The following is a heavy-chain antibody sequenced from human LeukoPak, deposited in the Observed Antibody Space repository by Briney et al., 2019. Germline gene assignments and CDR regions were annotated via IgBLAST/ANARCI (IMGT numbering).Heavy chain of an antibody. CDR3: AKDYVEVITMMDY. J-gene: IGHJ4*02. D-gene: IGHD3-22*01. Sequence: GGSLRLSCAASGFTFDSYAMTWVRQAPGKGLEWVSAISGSGGSTFYADSVKGRFTISRDNSKNTLYLQMNSLRAEDTAVYCCAKDYVEVITMMDYWGQGTLVTVSS. CDR1: GFTFDSYA. CDR2: ISGSGGST. V-gene: IGHV3-23*01.